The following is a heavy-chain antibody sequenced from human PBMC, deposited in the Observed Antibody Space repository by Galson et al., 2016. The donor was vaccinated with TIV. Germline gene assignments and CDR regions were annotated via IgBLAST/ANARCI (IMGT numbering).Heavy chain of an antibody. CDR1: GDSVSSNSAA. CDR3: ARATPSVFGIIMTSDS. CDR2: TFYRSKWYN. Sequence: CAISGDSVSSNSAAWNWLRQSPSRGLEWLGRTFYRSKWYNDYAPSVKSRITINPDTSKNQFSLQLNSVTPEDTAVYYCARATPSVFGIIMTSDSWCQGTLVTVSS. J-gene: IGHJ4*02. V-gene: IGHV6-1*01. D-gene: IGHD3-16*01.